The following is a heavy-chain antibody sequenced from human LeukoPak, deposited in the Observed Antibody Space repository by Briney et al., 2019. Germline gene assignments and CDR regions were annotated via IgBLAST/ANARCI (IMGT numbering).Heavy chain of an antibody. CDR1: GFTFSNAW. J-gene: IGHJ4*02. V-gene: IGHV3-15*01. CDR3: TAGDYDFLPIDY. D-gene: IGHD3-3*01. Sequence: GGSLRLSRAASGFTFSNAWMSWVRQAPGKGLEWVGRIKSKTDGGTTDYAAPVKGRFTISRDDSKNTLYLQMNSLKTEDTAVYYCTAGDYDFLPIDYWGQGTLVTVSS. CDR2: IKSKTDGGTT.